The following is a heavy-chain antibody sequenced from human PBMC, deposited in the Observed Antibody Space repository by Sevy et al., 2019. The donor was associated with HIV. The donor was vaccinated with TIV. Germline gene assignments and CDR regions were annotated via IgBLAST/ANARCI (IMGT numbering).Heavy chain of an antibody. J-gene: IGHJ4*02. D-gene: IGHD5-18*01. V-gene: IGHV4-30-2*01. CDR1: GGSISSGGYS. CDR3: ASMRRGYSYGYFY. Sequence: SETLSLTCAVSGGSISSGGYSWSWIRQPPGKGMEWIGYIYHSGSTYYNPSLKSRVTISVDRSKNQFSLKLSSVTAADTAVYYCASMRRGYSYGYFYWRQGTLVTVSS. CDR2: IYHSGST.